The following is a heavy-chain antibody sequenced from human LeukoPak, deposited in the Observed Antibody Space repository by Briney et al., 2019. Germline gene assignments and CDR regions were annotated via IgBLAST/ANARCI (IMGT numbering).Heavy chain of an antibody. D-gene: IGHD3-9*01. V-gene: IGHV4-39*07. CDR1: GGSISSSSYY. CDR3: AGQYYDILTGYPPNWFDP. CDR2: IYYSGST. Sequence: SETLSLTCTVSGGSISSSSYYWGWIRQPPGKGLEWIGSIYYSGSTYYNPSLKSRVTISVDTSKNQFSLKLSSVTAADTAVYYCAGQYYDILTGYPPNWFDPWGQGTLVTVSS. J-gene: IGHJ5*02.